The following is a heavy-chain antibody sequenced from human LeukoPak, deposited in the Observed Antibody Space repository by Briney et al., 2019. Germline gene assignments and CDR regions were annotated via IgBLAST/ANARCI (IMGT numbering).Heavy chain of an antibody. CDR1: GFTFSSYW. V-gene: IGHV3-7*01. CDR2: IKQDGSEK. D-gene: IGHD6-13*01. J-gene: IGHJ5*02. Sequence: GGSLRLSCAASGFTFSSYWMSWVRQAPGKGLGWVANIKQDGSEKYYVDSVKGRFTISRDNAKNSLYLQMNSLRAEDTAVYYWAREAGGIAAAGNWFDPWGQGTLVTVSS. CDR3: AREAGGIAAAGNWFDP.